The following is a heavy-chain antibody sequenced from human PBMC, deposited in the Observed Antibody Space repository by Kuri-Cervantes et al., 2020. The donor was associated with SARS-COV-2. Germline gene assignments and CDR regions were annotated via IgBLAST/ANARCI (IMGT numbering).Heavy chain of an antibody. Sequence: GSLRLSCTVPGGSRRYFYWSWIRQPPGRGLEWIGYIYYSGDTDYNPSLKSRVTISIDTSKNQLSLKLSSVTAADRAVYYCARHFNDCSNGVCRTYYYYSMDVWGQGTTVTVSS. J-gene: IGHJ6*02. CDR3: ARHFNDCSNGVCRTYYYYSMDV. V-gene: IGHV4-59*01. CDR1: GGSRRYFY. D-gene: IGHD2-8*01. CDR2: IYYSGDT.